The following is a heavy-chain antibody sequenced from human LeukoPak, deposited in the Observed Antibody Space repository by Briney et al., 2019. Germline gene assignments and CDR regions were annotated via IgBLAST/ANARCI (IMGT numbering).Heavy chain of an antibody. D-gene: IGHD6-13*01. V-gene: IGHV3-23*01. J-gene: IGHJ4*02. CDR2: ISSSGNT. CDR3: VKGRISEDGLDF. CDR1: GFTFSRSA. Sequence: GGSLRLSRAASGFTFSRSAMTWVRQTPGKGLDWVSSISSSGNTYYADSVKGRFTISRDNPKNMLYLQMNSLRAEDTAVYYCVKGRISEDGLDFWGQGTLVTVSS.